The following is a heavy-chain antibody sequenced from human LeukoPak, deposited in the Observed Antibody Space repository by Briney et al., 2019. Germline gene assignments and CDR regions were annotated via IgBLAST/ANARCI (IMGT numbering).Heavy chain of an antibody. D-gene: IGHD3-10*01. V-gene: IGHV4-59*01. Sequence: SETLSLTCTVSGGSISSYYWSWIRQPPGKGLEWIGYIYYSGSTNYNPSLKSRVTISVDTPKNQFSLKLSSVTAADTAVYYCASSRGAWFGYFDYWGQGTLVTVSS. CDR1: GGSISSYY. CDR2: IYYSGST. J-gene: IGHJ4*02. CDR3: ASSRGAWFGYFDY.